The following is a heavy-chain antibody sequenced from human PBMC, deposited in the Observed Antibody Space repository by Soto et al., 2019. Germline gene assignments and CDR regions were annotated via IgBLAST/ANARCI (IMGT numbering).Heavy chain of an antibody. Sequence: GGSLRLSCAASGFTFSSYGMHWVRQAPGKGLEGVAVISYDGSNKYNADSVKGRFTISRDNSKNTLYLQRNSMRAEDTAVYYCGKEGGLLTGTTSWYYYYGMDVWGQGTTVTVSS. J-gene: IGHJ6*02. CDR2: ISYDGSNK. CDR1: GFTFSSYG. V-gene: IGHV3-30*18. CDR3: GKEGGLLTGTTSWYYYYGMDV. D-gene: IGHD1-7*01.